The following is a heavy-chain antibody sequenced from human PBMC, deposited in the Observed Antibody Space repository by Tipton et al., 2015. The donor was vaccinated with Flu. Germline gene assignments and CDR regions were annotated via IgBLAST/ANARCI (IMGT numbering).Heavy chain of an antibody. CDR1: GDSIGSPYF. D-gene: IGHD1-26*01. Sequence: TLSLTCSVSGDSIGSPYFWGWIRQPPGKGLEWIGYIYNSGSTNYNPSLKSRVTISVDTSKNQFSLKLSSVTAADTAVYYCARAGSYYCLDYWGQGTLVTVSS. CDR3: ARAGSYYCLDY. CDR2: IYNSGST. V-gene: IGHV4-59*01. J-gene: IGHJ4*02.